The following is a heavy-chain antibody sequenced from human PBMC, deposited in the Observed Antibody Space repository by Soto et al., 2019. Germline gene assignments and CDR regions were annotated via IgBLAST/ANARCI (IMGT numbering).Heavy chain of an antibody. CDR3: ARGHSPDCSNGVCSFFYNHELDV. J-gene: IGHJ6*02. Sequence: GASVNVSCKASGYSFTDYHIHWVRQAPGQGLEWLGRINPKSGGTSTAQKFQGWVTMTTDKSISTVYMELTRLSSDDTAVYFCARGHSPDCSNGVCSFFYNHELDVWGQGTTVTVSS. D-gene: IGHD2-8*01. CDR1: GYSFTDYH. CDR2: INPKSGGT. V-gene: IGHV1-2*04.